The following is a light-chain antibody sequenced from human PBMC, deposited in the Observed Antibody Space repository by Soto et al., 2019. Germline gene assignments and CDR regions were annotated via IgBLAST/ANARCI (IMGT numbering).Light chain of an antibody. J-gene: IGKJ1*01. V-gene: IGKV1-8*01. Sequence: AIRMTQSPSSFSASTGDRVTITCRASQGISTYLAWYQQKPGQAPKLLISAASTLQSGVPSRFSGSGSGTDFTLTISCLQSDDFATYYCQQYYGYPRTFGQGTQVEI. CDR3: QQYYGYPRT. CDR2: AAS. CDR1: QGISTY.